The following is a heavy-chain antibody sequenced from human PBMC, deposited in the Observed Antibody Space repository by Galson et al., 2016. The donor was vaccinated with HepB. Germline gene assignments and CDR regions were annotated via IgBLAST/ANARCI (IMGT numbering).Heavy chain of an antibody. Sequence: CAISGDSVSSNSAGWCWIGQSPSRGLEWLGRTYYRSKWHFDYAESVESRISINPDTAKNQFSLQLNSVTPEDTAIYYCARSYLLGRGVGSWGQGTLVTVSS. J-gene: IGHJ4*02. V-gene: IGHV6-1*01. CDR3: ARSYLLGRGVGS. CDR2: TYYRSKWHF. D-gene: IGHD2-15*01. CDR1: GDSVSSNSAG.